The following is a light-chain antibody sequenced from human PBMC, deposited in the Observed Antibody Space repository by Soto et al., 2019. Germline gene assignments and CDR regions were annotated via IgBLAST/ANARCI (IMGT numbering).Light chain of an antibody. V-gene: IGKV3-20*01. CDR3: QQYGGSSWT. J-gene: IGKJ1*01. CDR2: DAS. Sequence: EIVLTQSPGTLSLSPGERATLSFRASQSVSSSYLAWYQQKPGQAPRLLIYDASNRATGIPDRFSGSGSGTDFTLTISRLEPENFAVYYCQQYGGSSWTFGQGTKVDI. CDR1: QSVSSSY.